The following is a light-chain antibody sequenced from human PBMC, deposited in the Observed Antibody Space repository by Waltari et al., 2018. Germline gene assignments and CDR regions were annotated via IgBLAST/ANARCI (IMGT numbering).Light chain of an antibody. CDR2: AAS. J-gene: IGKJ3*01. V-gene: IGKV1-39*01. CDR3: QHSHSTPIT. CDR1: PNINKF. Sequence: DIQMTQSPSFLSASVGDRVTITCRASPNINKFLNWYQQKPGKAPKFLIYAASLLQTGVPSRFRGSGSGTEFTLTIDSLQPEDFATYFCQHSHSTPITFGPGTTVDV.